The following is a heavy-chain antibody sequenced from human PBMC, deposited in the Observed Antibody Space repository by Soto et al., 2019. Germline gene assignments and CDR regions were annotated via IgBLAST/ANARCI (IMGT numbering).Heavy chain of an antibody. J-gene: IGHJ4*02. V-gene: IGHV3-23*01. CDR1: GFAFSYYS. CDR2: ISGSGYSR. Sequence: EVQLLESGGDLLQPGGSLRLSCAASGFAFSYYSMSWVRQAPGKGLEWVSGISGSGYSRYYAVSVRGRVTISRDNSRNTLYLQMDSLRAEDTAVYYCAKSLENNWDDYHFHYWGQGTLVTVAS. CDR3: AKSLENNWDDYHFHY. D-gene: IGHD1-20*01.